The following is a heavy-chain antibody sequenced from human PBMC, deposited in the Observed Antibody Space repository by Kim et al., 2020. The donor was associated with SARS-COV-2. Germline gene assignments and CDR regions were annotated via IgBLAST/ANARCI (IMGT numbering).Heavy chain of an antibody. CDR2: T. CDR3: TTDDPELPFDY. J-gene: IGHJ4*02. V-gene: IGHV3-15*01. D-gene: IGHD1-26*01. Sequence: TDYAAPVKGRFTISRDDSKNTLYLQMNSLKTEDTAVYYCTTDDPELPFDYWGQGTLVTVSS.